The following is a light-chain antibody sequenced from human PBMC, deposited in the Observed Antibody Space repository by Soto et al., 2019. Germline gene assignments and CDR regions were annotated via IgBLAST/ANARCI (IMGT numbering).Light chain of an antibody. CDR1: QSVRSN. V-gene: IGKV3-15*01. Sequence: XSVSPGERVTLSCRASQSVRSNLAWYQQKPGQVPRVLIYGASTRAIGIPDRFSGSGSGTEFTLTISSLQSEDFAVYYCQHYNNLWGFGGGTKVEIK. CDR2: GAS. J-gene: IGKJ4*01. CDR3: QHYNNLWG.